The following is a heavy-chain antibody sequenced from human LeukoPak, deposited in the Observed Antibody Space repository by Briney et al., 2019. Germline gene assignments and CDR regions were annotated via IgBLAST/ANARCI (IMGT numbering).Heavy chain of an antibody. J-gene: IGHJ4*02. CDR1: GGSISSYY. CDR2: IYYSGST. D-gene: IGHD3-22*01. CDR3: ARVTGYMIKDYDY. V-gene: IGHV4-59*01. Sequence: SETLSLTCTVSGGSISSYYWSWIRQPPGKGLEWIGYIYYSGSTNYNPSLKSRVTISVDTSKNQFSLRLSSVTAADTAVYYCARVTGYMIKDYDYWGQGTLVTVSS.